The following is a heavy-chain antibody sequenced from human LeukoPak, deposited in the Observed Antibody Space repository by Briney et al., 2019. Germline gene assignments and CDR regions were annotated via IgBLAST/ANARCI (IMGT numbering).Heavy chain of an antibody. V-gene: IGHV3-66*01. CDR1: GFTVSSNY. J-gene: IGHJ4*02. Sequence: GGSLRLSCAASGFTVSSNYMSWVRRAPGKGLEWVSVIYSGGSTYYADSVKGRFTVSRDNSKNTLYLQMNSLRAEDTAVYYCARAARLLWFGELSTPYYFDYWGQGTLVTVSS. D-gene: IGHD3-10*01. CDR2: IYSGGST. CDR3: ARAARLLWFGELSTPYYFDY.